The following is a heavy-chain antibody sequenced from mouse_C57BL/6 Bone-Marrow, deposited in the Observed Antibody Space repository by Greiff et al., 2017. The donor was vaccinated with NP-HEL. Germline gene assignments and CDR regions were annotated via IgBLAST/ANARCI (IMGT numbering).Heavy chain of an antibody. J-gene: IGHJ3*01. CDR2: IDPANGNT. Sequence: EVQLQQSVAELVRPGASVKLSCTASGFNITNTYMHWVQQRPDKGLEWIGRIDPANGNTKYAPKFQGQATITADTSANTAYLQLSSLTSEDTAIYYCARSGDGYYPPWFAYWGQGTLVTVSA. V-gene: IGHV14-3*01. D-gene: IGHD2-3*01. CDR3: ARSGDGYYPPWFAY. CDR1: GFNITNTY.